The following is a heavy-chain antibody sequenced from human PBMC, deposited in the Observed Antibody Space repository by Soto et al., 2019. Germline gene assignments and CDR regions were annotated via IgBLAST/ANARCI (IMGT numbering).Heavy chain of an antibody. V-gene: IGHV2-5*02. CDR2: IYWDVDN. Sequence: QITLKESGPTLVKPTQTLTLTCTFSGFSLSTSGVGVGWFRQPPGKALEWLALIYWDVDNRYSPSLKSRLTSTEDISKNQVVLTVTDMYPMDTSPDYCAHYISTAPAGWFDPWGQGNLVIVSS. CDR3: AHYISTAPAGWFDP. D-gene: IGHD3-9*01. CDR1: GFSLSTSGVG. J-gene: IGHJ5*02.